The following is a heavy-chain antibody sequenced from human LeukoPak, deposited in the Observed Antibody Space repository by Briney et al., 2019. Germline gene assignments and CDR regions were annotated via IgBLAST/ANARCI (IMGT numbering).Heavy chain of an antibody. Sequence: PSETLSLTCTVSGGSISSYYWSWIRQPAGKGLEWIGRIYTSGSTNYNPSLKSRVTVSVDTSKNQFSLKLSSVTAADTAVYYCARAVNYYDSSGYLYYFDYWGQGTLVTVSS. CDR2: IYTSGST. CDR1: GGSISSYY. V-gene: IGHV4-4*07. J-gene: IGHJ4*02. CDR3: ARAVNYYDSSGYLYYFDY. D-gene: IGHD3-22*01.